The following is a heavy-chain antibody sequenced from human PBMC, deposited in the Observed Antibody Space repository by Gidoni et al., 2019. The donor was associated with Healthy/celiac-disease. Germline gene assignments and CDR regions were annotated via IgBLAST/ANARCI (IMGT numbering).Heavy chain of an antibody. V-gene: IGHV1-2*04. J-gene: IGHJ6*02. CDR3: ARGGDDYGSRSGMDV. Sequence: QVQLVQSGAEVKKPGASVKVSCKASGYTFTGYYMHWVRQAPGQGLEWMGWINPNSGGTNYAQKFQGWVTMTRDTSISTAYMELSRLRSDDTAVYYCARGGDDYGSRSGMDVWGQGTTVTVSS. CDR1: GYTFTGYY. D-gene: IGHD3-10*01. CDR2: INPNSGGT.